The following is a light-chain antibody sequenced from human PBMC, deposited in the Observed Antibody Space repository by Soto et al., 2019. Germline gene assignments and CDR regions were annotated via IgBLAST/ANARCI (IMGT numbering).Light chain of an antibody. CDR2: DAT. CDR3: QQRLSWPLT. CDR1: QTVTTY. Sequence: EIVLTQSPATLSLSPGEGATLSFMASQTVTTYLAWYQHKPGQAPRLLIYDATNRATGIPARFSGSGSGTDFTLTISSLEPEDFAVYYCQQRLSWPLTFGGGTKVDIK. V-gene: IGKV3-11*01. J-gene: IGKJ4*01.